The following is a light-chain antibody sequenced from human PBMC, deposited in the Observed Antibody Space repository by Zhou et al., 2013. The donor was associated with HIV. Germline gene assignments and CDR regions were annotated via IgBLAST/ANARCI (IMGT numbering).Light chain of an antibody. CDR1: QEIFTY. CDR2: DAS. Sequence: AIQLTQSPSSLSASIGDRVNITCRASQEIFTYLAWYQQTPGKAPRVLIYDASTLQSGVSSRFSGSGSGADFTLTISGLQREDFAIYYCQQLNSFTLTFGQGSRLEI. V-gene: IGKV1-13*02. J-gene: IGKJ5*01. CDR3: QQLNSFTLT.